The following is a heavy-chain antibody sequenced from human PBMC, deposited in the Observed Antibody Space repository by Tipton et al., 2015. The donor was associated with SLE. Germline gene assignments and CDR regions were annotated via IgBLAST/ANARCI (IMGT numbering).Heavy chain of an antibody. CDR2: IHTSGST. D-gene: IGHD1-20*01. CDR3: ARAGAYNWNDLTYY. Sequence: TLSLTCTVSGGSISSGSYYWSWIRQPAGKGLEWIGYIHTSGSTNYNPSLKSRVTISVDTSKNQFTLKMSSVTAADTAVYYCARAGAYNWNDLTYYWGQGTLVTVSS. CDR1: GGSISSGSYY. V-gene: IGHV4-61*09. J-gene: IGHJ4*02.